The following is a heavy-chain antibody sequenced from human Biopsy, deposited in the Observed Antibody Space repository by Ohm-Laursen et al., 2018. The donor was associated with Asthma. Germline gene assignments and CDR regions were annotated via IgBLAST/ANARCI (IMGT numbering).Heavy chain of an antibody. D-gene: IGHD6-19*01. CDR2: IYSGGTS. V-gene: IGHV3-53*01. Sequence: LSLTCAVSGFAVSRVYMFWVRQAPGKGLEWVSVIYSGGTSHTADSVRGRFTISRDYSKNALHLQMHSLRVEDTAVYYCATGDSSGWSHYYFDYWGQGTLVTVSS. J-gene: IGHJ4*02. CDR1: GFAVSRVY. CDR3: ATGDSSGWSHYYFDY.